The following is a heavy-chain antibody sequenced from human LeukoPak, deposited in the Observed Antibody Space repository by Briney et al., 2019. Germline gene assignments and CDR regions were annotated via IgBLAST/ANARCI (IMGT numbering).Heavy chain of an antibody. D-gene: IGHD6-13*01. J-gene: IGHJ6*03. CDR1: GGSISRYY. CDR3: ARDRGSSWYPPYYYYYMDV. CDR2: IYTSGST. V-gene: IGHV4-4*07. Sequence: SETLSLTCTVSGGSISRYYWSWIRPPAGKGLEWIGRIYTSGSTNYNPSLKSRVTMSVDTSKNQFSLKLSSVTAADTAVYYCARDRGSSWYPPYYYYYMDVWGKGTTVTISS.